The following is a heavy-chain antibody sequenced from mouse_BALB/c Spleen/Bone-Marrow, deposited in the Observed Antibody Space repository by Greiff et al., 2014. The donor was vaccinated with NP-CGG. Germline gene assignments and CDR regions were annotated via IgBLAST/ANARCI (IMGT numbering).Heavy chain of an antibody. V-gene: IGHV3-2*02. Sequence: EVQLVESGPGLVKPSQSLSLTCIVTGYSITRDYAWNWIRQFPGNKLEWIGYISYSGSTTYNPSLESRISITRDTSKNQFFLQLNSVITEDTATYYCARSSSYDYDVGFAYWGQGTLVTVSA. J-gene: IGHJ3*01. D-gene: IGHD2-4*01. CDR2: ISYSGST. CDR3: ARSSSYDYDVGFAY. CDR1: GYSITRDYA.